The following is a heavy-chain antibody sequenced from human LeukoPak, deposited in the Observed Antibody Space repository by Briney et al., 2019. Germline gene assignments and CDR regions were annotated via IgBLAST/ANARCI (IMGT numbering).Heavy chain of an antibody. Sequence: GGSPRLSCAASGFTFSSYWRSWVRLAPGKGLEWVAIIKQDGSEKYYVDSVKGRFTISRDNAKNSLYLQMNSLRAEDTAVYYCARENMAYSSSCYTVPDYWGQGTLVTVSS. CDR1: GFTFSSYW. V-gene: IGHV3-7*01. J-gene: IGHJ4*02. CDR3: ARENMAYSSSCYTVPDY. D-gene: IGHD6-13*01. CDR2: IKQDGSEK.